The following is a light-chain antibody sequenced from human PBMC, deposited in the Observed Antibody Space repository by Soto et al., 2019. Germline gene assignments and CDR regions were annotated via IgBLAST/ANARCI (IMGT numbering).Light chain of an antibody. CDR2: GNS. CDR3: QSYDSSLSAPVV. CDR1: SSNIGAGYD. J-gene: IGLJ2*01. Sequence: QSVLTQPPSVSGAPGQRVTISCTGSSSNIGAGYDVHWYQQLPGTAPKLLIYGNSNRPSGVPDRFSGSKSGTSASLAITGLQAEDEADYYCQSYDSSLSAPVVFCGGTTVTVL. V-gene: IGLV1-40*01.